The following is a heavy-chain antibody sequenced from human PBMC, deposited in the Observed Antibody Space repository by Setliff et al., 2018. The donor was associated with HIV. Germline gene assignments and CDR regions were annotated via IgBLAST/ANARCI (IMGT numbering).Heavy chain of an antibody. CDR1: GGSISSSSYY. D-gene: IGHD6-6*01. J-gene: IGHJ3*02. V-gene: IGHV4-39*01. CDR2: IYYSGST. CDR3: ARSAARPLFGAFDI. Sequence: SETLSLTCTVSGGSISSSSYYWGWIRQPPGKGLEWIGSIYYSGSTYYNPSLKSRVTISVDTSKNQFSLKLSSVTAADTAVYYCARSAARPLFGAFDIWGQGTMGT.